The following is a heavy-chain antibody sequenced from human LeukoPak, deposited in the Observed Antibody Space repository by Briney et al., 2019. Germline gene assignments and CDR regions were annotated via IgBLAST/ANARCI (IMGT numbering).Heavy chain of an antibody. D-gene: IGHD2-15*01. CDR3: ARDRYCSGNGCQDLGY. CDR2: ININGSST. V-gene: IGHV3-74*01. J-gene: IGHJ4*02. Sequence: GWSVTLSCPACVFIHRRYRLHWVRQPAAKGLVWVAGININGSSTFYADSVKGRFTISRDNAKNTLYLQMSNLRAEDTAVYYCARDRYCSGNGCQDLGYWGQGTLVTVSS. CDR1: VFIHRRYR.